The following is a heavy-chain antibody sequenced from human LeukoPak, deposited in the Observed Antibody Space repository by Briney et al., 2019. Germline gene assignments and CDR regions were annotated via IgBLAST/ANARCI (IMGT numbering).Heavy chain of an antibody. CDR3: ARDRTYYDFWSGHSYYYYGMDV. D-gene: IGHD3-3*01. Sequence: GGSLRLSCTASGFTFSGYSMNWIRQAPGKGLEWVSSFGTRSTSVYHAGSVKGRFAISRDNSKNTLYLQMNSLRAEDTAVYYCARDRTYYDFWSGHSYYYYGMDVWGQGTTVTVSS. CDR2: FGTRSTSV. V-gene: IGHV3-21*01. CDR1: GFTFSGYS. J-gene: IGHJ6*02.